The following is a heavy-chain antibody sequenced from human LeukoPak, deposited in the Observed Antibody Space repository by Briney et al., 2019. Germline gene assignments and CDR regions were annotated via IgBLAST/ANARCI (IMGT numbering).Heavy chain of an antibody. J-gene: IGHJ6*02. CDR1: GFTFSSYA. CDR2: ISSRGGST. Sequence: PGGSLRLSCAASGFTFSSYAMSWVRHAPGKGLEGVSAISSRGGSTYYADSVKGRFTVSRDNSKNTLYVQRNSLRAEDTAVYYCAKYFYSTYYYGVDVWGQGTTVTVSS. D-gene: IGHD4-11*01. CDR3: AKYFYSTYYYGVDV. V-gene: IGHV3-23*01.